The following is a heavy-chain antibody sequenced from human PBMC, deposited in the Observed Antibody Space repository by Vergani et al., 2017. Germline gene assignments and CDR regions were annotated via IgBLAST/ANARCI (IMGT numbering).Heavy chain of an antibody. CDR2: INPSGGST. CDR3: ARDVGHDYGDFDAFDI. D-gene: IGHD4-17*01. V-gene: IGHV1-46*01. J-gene: IGHJ3*02. Sequence: QVQLVQSGAEVKKPGASVKVSCKASGYTFTSYYMHWVRQAPGQGLEWMGIINPSGGSTSYAQKFQGRVTMTRDTSTSTVYMELSSLRSEDTAVYYCARDVGHDYGDFDAFDIWGQGTMVTVSS. CDR1: GYTFTSYY.